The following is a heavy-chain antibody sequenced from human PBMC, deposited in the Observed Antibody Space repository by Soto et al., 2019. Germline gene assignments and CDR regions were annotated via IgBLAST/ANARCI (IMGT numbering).Heavy chain of an antibody. CDR2: VSTLGTTI. V-gene: IGHV3-48*03. D-gene: IGHD2-15*01. CDR3: ARVAIMGVVNRPLFFIDL. J-gene: IGHJ5*02. CDR1: GFNFKIYG. Sequence: GGSLRLSCSASGFNFKIYGMTWVRQAPGKGLEWISDVSTLGTTIHYADSVRDRFTISRDNPTNTVYLHLTSLRDEDTAVYYCARVAIMGVVNRPLFFIDLWGQGTLVTVSS.